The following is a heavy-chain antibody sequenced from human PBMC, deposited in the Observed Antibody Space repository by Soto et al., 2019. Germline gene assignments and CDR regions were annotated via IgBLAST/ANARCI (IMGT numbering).Heavy chain of an antibody. J-gene: IGHJ6*02. CDR2: TKSKTDGGTT. CDR3: TTKKPGCSSTSCYTEYYYYYGMDV. Sequence: GGSMRLSCAASGFTFSIAWMGWARQAPGKGLEWVGRTKSKTDGGTTDYAAPVKGRFTISRDDSKNTLYLQMNSLKTEDTAVYYCTTKKPGCSSTSCYTEYYYYYGMDVWGQGTTVTVSS. D-gene: IGHD2-2*02. CDR1: GFTFSIAW. V-gene: IGHV3-15*01.